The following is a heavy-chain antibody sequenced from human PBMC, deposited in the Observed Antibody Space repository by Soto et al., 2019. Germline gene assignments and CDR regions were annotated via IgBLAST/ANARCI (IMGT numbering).Heavy chain of an antibody. CDR1: GFTFSSYW. J-gene: IGHJ4*02. V-gene: IGHV3-74*01. CDR2: INSDGSST. Sequence: EVQLVESGGGLVQPGGSLRLSCAASGFTFSSYWMNWVRQAPGKGLVWVSRINSDGSSTSYADSVRGRFTISRDNAKNTLYLQMNSLRAEETAVYYCVRTSLVVAAATREDYWGQGTLVTVSS. CDR3: VRTSLVVAAATREDY. D-gene: IGHD2-15*01.